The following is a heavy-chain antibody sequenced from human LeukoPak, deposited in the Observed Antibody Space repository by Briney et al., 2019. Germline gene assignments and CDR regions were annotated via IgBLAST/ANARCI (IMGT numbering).Heavy chain of an antibody. CDR3: ARYDYYDSSGYKNYFDY. D-gene: IGHD3-22*01. CDR2: IYPGDSDT. CDR1: GYSFTSYW. V-gene: IGHV5-51*03. J-gene: IGHJ4*02. Sequence: GESLKISCKGSGYSFTSYWIGWVHQMPGKGLEWMGIIYPGDSDTRYSPSFQGQVTISADKSISTAYLQWSSLKASDTAMYYCARYDYYDSSGYKNYFDYWGQGTLVTVSS.